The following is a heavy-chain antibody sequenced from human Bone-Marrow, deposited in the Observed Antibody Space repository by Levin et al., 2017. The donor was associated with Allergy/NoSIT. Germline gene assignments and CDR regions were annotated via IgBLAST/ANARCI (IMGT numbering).Heavy chain of an antibody. Sequence: GGSLRLSCAASGFTFSSYAMSWVRQAPGKGLEWVSAISGSGGSTYYADSVKGRFTISRDNSKNTLYLQMNSLRAEDTAVYYCAKDRGRYSSGWYDAFDIWGQGTMVTVSS. CDR2: ISGSGGST. CDR3: AKDRGRYSSGWYDAFDI. CDR1: GFTFSSYA. D-gene: IGHD6-19*01. J-gene: IGHJ3*02. V-gene: IGHV3-23*01.